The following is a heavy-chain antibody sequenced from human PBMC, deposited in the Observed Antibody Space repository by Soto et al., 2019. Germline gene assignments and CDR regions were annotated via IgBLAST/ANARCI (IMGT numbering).Heavy chain of an antibody. D-gene: IGHD2-2*01. CDR3: ARYQKGPFGY. V-gene: IGHV5-51*01. Sequence: PGESLKISCKASGYSFSNYWIGWVRQMPGKGLEWMAIINPGDSESRYSPSFQGQVTISADKSISTAYLQWNSLKASDTAMYFCARYQKGPFGYWGQGTLVTVSS. CDR1: GYSFSNYW. J-gene: IGHJ4*02. CDR2: INPGDSES.